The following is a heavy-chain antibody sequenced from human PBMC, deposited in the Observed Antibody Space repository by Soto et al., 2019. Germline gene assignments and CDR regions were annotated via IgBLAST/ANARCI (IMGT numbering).Heavy chain of an antibody. CDR1: GYSFTTYW. CDR2: IYPGDSDT. J-gene: IGHJ5*02. CDR3: ARAHRYNWNYVGWFDP. V-gene: IGHV5-51*01. Sequence: PGESLKISCKGSGYSFTTYWIAWVRQMPGKGLEWMGIIYPGDSDTRYSPSFQGQVTISADRSISTAYLQWSSLKASDTAMYYCARAHRYNWNYVGWFDPWGQGTLVTVSS. D-gene: IGHD1-7*01.